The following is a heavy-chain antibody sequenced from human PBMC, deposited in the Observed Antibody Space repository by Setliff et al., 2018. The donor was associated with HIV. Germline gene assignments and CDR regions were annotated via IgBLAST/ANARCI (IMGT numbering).Heavy chain of an antibody. D-gene: IGHD3-16*01. CDR1: GFGFTFSSYC. CDR3: ARSGGIGNYHWDV. CDR2: ISYGSTYI. J-gene: IGHJ6*03. V-gene: IGHV3-21*01. Sequence: PGGSLRLSCVASGFGFTFSSYCMDWFRQAPGKGLEWVSSISYGSTYIYQSDLVRGRFTISRDDAKKSLYLQMSSLGAEDTAVYYCARSGGIGNYHWDVWGKGTTVTVSS.